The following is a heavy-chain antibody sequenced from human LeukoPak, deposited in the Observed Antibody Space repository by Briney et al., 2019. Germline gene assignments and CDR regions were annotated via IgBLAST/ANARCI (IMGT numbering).Heavy chain of an antibody. Sequence: SETLSLTCAVYGGSFSGYYWSWIRQPPGKGLEWIGSIYYSGSTYYNPSLKSRVTISVDTSKNQFSLKLSSVTAADTAVYYCAMYATSKTFDYWGQGTLVTVSS. V-gene: IGHV4-34*01. CDR2: IYYSGST. D-gene: IGHD2-8*01. CDR3: AMYATSKTFDY. CDR1: GGSFSGYY. J-gene: IGHJ4*02.